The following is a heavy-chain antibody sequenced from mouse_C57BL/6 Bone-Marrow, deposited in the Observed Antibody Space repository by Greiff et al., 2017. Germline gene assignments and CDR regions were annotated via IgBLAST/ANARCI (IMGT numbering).Heavy chain of an antibody. J-gene: IGHJ2*01. D-gene: IGHD1-1*01. CDR2: ISSGGSYT. V-gene: IGHV5-6*02. CDR3: ARRPGSRFDY. CDR1: GFTFSSYG. Sequence: EVMLVESGGDLVKPGGSLKLSCAASGFTFSSYGMSWVRQTPDKRLEWVATISSGGSYTSYPDSVKGRFTISRDNAKNTLYLQMSSLKSEDTAMYYCARRPGSRFDYWGQGTTLTVSS.